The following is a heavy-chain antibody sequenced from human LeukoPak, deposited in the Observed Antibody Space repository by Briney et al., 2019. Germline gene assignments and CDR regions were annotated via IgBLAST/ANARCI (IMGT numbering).Heavy chain of an antibody. CDR1: GYTFTGYY. Sequence: ASVKVSCKASGYTFTGYYMHWVRQAPGQGLEWMGWINPNSGGTNYAQKFQGRVTMTRDTFISTAYMELSRLRSEDTAVYYCAIPPGDRADMDVWGKGTTVTVSS. CDR2: INPNSGGT. D-gene: IGHD7-27*01. V-gene: IGHV1-2*02. CDR3: AIPPGDRADMDV. J-gene: IGHJ6*03.